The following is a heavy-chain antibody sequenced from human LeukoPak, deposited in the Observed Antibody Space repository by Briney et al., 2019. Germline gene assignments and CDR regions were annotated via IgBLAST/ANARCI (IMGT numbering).Heavy chain of an antibody. CDR2: INHSGST. J-gene: IGHJ5*02. Sequence: SETLSLTCAVYGGSFSGYYWSWIRQPPGKGLEWIGEINHSGSTNYNPSLKSRVTISVDTSKNQFSLKLSSVTAADTAVYYCARGTIFATFDPWGQGTLVTVSS. V-gene: IGHV4-34*01. CDR1: GGSFSGYY. CDR3: ARGTIFATFDP. D-gene: IGHD3-3*01.